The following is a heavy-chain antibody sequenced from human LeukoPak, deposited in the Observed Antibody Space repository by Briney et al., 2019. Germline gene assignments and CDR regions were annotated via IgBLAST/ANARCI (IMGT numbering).Heavy chain of an antibody. CDR2: IFHTGSA. J-gene: IGHJ4*02. V-gene: IGHV4-38-2*02. Sequence: SETLSLTCTVSGYSISSGYYWGWIRQPPGKGLEYIGSIFHTGSADYNPSLKSRVTLSVDTSKNQFSLKLNSVTAADTAVYYCVREREKQWLFWGQGTLVPVSS. CDR3: VREREKQWLF. CDR1: GYSISSGYY. D-gene: IGHD6-19*01.